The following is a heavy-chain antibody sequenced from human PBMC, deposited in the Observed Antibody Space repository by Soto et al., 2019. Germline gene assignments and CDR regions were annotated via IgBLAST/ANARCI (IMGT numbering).Heavy chain of an antibody. J-gene: IGHJ4*02. CDR2: ITYSGST. Sequence: LSLTCTVPGGSVNIGTYYWSWIRQPPGKGLEWIGSITYSGSTNYNPSLESRVTVSTDTSISTTYMELSSLTSEDTAVYYCARAPLGITVAPDYWGQGTLVTVSS. CDR3: ARAPLGITVAPDY. D-gene: IGHD6-19*01. CDR1: GGSVNIGTYY. V-gene: IGHV4-61*01.